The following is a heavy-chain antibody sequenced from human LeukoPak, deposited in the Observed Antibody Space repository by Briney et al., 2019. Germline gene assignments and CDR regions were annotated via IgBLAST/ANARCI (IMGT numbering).Heavy chain of an antibody. CDR3: ARGLRFYGYSGYDWNFMPSRSMDV. D-gene: IGHD5-12*01. Sequence: GASVKVSCKASGYTFTSYDINWVRQATGQGLEWMGWMNPNSGNTGYAQKFQGRVTMTRNTSISTAYMELSSLRSEDTAVYYCARGLRFYGYSGYDWNFMPSRSMDVWAKGPRSPSP. CDR2: MNPNSGNT. V-gene: IGHV1-8*01. J-gene: IGHJ6*02. CDR1: GYTFTSYD.